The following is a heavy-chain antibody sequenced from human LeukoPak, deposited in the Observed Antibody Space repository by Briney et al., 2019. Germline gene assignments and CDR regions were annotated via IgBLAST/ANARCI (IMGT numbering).Heavy chain of an antibody. CDR1: GFTFSRCA. V-gene: IGHV3-23*01. J-gene: IGHJ4*02. CDR3: AKDSSVAVPAVMKWGFDY. Sequence: GGSLRLSCAASGFTFSRCAMSWVRQAPGKGLEWVSAISGSCGSTYYADSVKGRFTISRDNSKNTLYLQMNSLTAKDTAVYYCAKDSSVAVPAVMKWGFDYWGQGTLVTVSS. CDR2: ISGSCGST. D-gene: IGHD2-2*01.